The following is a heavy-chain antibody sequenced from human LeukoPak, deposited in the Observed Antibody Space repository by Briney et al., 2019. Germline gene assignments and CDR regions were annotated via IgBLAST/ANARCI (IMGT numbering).Heavy chain of an antibody. J-gene: IGHJ5*02. Sequence: ASVKVSCKTSGYTFTSYDLNWVRQATGQGLEWMGWINPNSGDTYYAQKLQGRVTMTTDTSTSTAYMELRSLRSDDTAVYYCARRMLYGSGSYYNSNWFDPWGQGTLVTVSS. D-gene: IGHD3-10*01. CDR2: INPNSGDT. V-gene: IGHV1-18*01. CDR3: ARRMLYGSGSYYNSNWFDP. CDR1: GYTFTSYD.